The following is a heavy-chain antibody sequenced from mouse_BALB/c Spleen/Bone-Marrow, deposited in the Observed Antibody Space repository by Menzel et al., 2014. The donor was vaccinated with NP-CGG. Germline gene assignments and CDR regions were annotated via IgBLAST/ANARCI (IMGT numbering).Heavy chain of an antibody. CDR1: GYSFTGYF. J-gene: IGHJ4*01. D-gene: IGHD1-1*02. CDR2: INPYNGDT. CDR3: GRGGVYYARDY. V-gene: IGHV1-37*01. Sequence: EVKLQESGPELVKPGASVKISCKASGYSFTGYFMNWVKQSHGKSLEWLGRINPYNGDTFYNQKFKGKATLTVDKSPSTAHMELLSLTAEDSAVYYCGRGGVYYARDYWGQGTSVTVSS.